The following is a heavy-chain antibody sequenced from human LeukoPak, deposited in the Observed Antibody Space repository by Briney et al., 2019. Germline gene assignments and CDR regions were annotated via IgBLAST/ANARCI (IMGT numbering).Heavy chain of an antibody. CDR2: ISSSSSYT. CDR1: GFTFSDYY. J-gene: IGHJ5*02. V-gene: IGHV3-11*06. Sequence: GGSLRLSCAASGFTFSDYYMSWIRQAPGKGLEWVSYISSSSSYTNYADSVKGRFTISRDNAKNSLYLQMNSLRAGDTAVYFCARDRAYSCFDLWGQGILVTVAS. CDR3: ARDRAYSCFDL.